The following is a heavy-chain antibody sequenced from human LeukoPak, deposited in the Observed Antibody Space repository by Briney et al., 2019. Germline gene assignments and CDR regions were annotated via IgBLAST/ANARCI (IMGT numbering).Heavy chain of an antibody. V-gene: IGHV1-24*01. J-gene: IGHJ5*02. CDR3: ATAAGYSSSWDNNWFDP. Sequence: ASVKVSCKVSGYTLTELSMLWVRQAPGKGLEWMGGFDPEDGETIYAQKFQGRVTMTEDTSTDTAYMELSSLRSEDTAVYYCATAAGYSSSWDNNWFDPWGQGTLVTVSS. CDR2: FDPEDGET. CDR1: GYTLTELS. D-gene: IGHD6-13*01.